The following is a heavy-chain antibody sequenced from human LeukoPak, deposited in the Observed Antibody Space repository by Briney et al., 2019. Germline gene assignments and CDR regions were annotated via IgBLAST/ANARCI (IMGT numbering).Heavy chain of an antibody. D-gene: IGHD6-25*01. V-gene: IGHV4-34*01. J-gene: IGHJ4*02. CDR3: ARGVRGSGVGY. CDR1: GGSFRGYY. Sequence: SETLSLTCAVYGGSFRGYYWSWIRQPPGKGLEWIGEINHSGSTNYNPPLKSRVTISVVTSKNQSSLKLSSVAAADTAVYYCARGVRGSGVGYWGQGTLVTVSS. CDR2: INHSGST.